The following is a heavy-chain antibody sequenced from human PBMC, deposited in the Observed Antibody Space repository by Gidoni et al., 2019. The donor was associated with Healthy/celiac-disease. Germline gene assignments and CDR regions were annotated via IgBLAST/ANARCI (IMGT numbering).Heavy chain of an antibody. D-gene: IGHD6-13*01. CDR1: GFTSDDYA. CDR3: AKGLDTIKLYSSSWYVLDY. Sequence: EVQLVESGGGLVQPGRSLRLSCAASGFTSDDYAMHWVRQAPGKGLEWVSGISWNSGSIGYADSVKGRFTISRDNAKNSLYLQMNSLRAEDTALYYCAKGLDTIKLYSSSWYVLDYWGQGTLVTVSS. CDR2: ISWNSGSI. V-gene: IGHV3-9*02. J-gene: IGHJ4*02.